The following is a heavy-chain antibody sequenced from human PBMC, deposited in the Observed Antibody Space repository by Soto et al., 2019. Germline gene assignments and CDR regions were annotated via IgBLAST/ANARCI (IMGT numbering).Heavy chain of an antibody. V-gene: IGHV4-39*01. CDR2: IYSSGST. D-gene: IGHD6-19*01. CDR1: GGSISSNSYS. J-gene: IGHJ4*02. CDR3: AGSDSSGWPFDY. Sequence: SETLSLTCTVSGGSISSNSYSWGWIRQPPGKGLDWIGSIYSSGSTYYNPSLKSRVTMSVDTSKNQFSLKLSSVTAADTAVYYCAGSDSSGWPFDYWGQGTLVTVSS.